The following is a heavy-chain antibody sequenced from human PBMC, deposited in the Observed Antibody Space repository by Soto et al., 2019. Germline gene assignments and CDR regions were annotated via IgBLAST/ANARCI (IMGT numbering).Heavy chain of an antibody. J-gene: IGHJ4*02. D-gene: IGHD4-17*01. CDR2: INHSGST. Sequence: QVQLQQWGAGLLKPSETLSLTCAVYGESFSAYYWSWIRQPPGKGLEWIGEINHSGSTNYNPSLKSRGTKAGDTSNNLFSLNLNSVTAADTAVYYCARGGGMTTVTTGKIFDYWGQGNLVTVSS. V-gene: IGHV4-34*01. CDR3: ARGGGMTTVTTGKIFDY. CDR1: GESFSAYY.